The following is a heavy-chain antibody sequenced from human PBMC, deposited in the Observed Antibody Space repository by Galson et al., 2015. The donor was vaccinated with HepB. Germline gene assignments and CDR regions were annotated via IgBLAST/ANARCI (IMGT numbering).Heavy chain of an antibody. CDR3: ARGRMVRGLSLRYDAVDI. D-gene: IGHD3-10*01. CDR1: GFSFSRYA. CDR2: ISFDGFNK. Sequence: SLRLSCATSGFSFSRYAMSWVRQAPGKGLEWVAVISFDGFNKYYADSVKGRFTISRDNSKNTLYLQMNSLSAEDTAVYYCARGRMVRGLSLRYDAVDIWGQGTMVTVSS. J-gene: IGHJ3*02. V-gene: IGHV3-30*04.